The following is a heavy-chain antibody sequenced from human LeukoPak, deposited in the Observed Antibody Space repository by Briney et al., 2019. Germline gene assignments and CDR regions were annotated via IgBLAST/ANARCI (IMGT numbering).Heavy chain of an antibody. CDR1: GGSISSSTW. J-gene: IGHJ6*03. CDR3: ARQTRYCTNGVCYTVLDYMDV. Sequence: SGTLSLTCAVSGGSISSSTWWTWVRQPPGKGLEWIGEIYHSESTNSNPSLKSRVTISVDKSKNQFSLKLSSVTAADTAVYYCARQTRYCTNGVCYTVLDYMDVWGKGTTVTVSS. CDR2: IYHSEST. V-gene: IGHV4-4*02. D-gene: IGHD2-8*01.